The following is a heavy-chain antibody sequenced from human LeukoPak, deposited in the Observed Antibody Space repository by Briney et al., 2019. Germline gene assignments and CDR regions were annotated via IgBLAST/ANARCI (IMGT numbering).Heavy chain of an antibody. D-gene: IGHD2-2*01. Sequence: GGSLRLSCAASGFTFSSYWMSWVRQAPGKGLELVANIKQDGSEKYYVDSVKGRFTISRDNAKNSLYLQMNSLRAEDTAVYYCARALVVPAVEGAWFDPWGQGTLVTVSS. V-gene: IGHV3-7*01. CDR1: GFTFSSYW. CDR2: IKQDGSEK. CDR3: ARALVVPAVEGAWFDP. J-gene: IGHJ5*02.